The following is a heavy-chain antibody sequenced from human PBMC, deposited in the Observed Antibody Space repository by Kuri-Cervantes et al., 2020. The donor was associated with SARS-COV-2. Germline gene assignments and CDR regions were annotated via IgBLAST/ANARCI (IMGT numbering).Heavy chain of an antibody. CDR1: GDPITSSSYY. Sequence: SETLSLTCTVSGDPITSSSYYWGWIRQPPGKGLEWIGNIYNSGSTYYNPSLKSRVTISVDTSKKQFSLKLSSVTAADTAMYYCVTSLPRSGWDGEDAFDIWGQGTMVTVSS. CDR2: IYNSGST. J-gene: IGHJ3*02. V-gene: IGHV4-39*01. CDR3: VTSLPRSGWDGEDAFDI. D-gene: IGHD6-19*01.